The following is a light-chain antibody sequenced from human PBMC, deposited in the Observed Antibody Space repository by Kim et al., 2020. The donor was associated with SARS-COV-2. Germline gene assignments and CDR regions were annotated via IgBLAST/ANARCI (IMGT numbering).Light chain of an antibody. Sequence: VCAGHTASITRSGDKLGDKYASWYQQKPGQSPVVVIFRDNRRPSGIPERFSGSNSGNTATLTISGTQAMDEADYYCQAWDSSIYVFGTGTKVTVL. CDR3: QAWDSSIYV. CDR1: KLGDKY. V-gene: IGLV3-1*01. J-gene: IGLJ1*01. CDR2: RDN.